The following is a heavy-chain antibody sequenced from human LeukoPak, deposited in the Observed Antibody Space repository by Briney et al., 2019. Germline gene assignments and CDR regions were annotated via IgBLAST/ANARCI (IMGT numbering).Heavy chain of an antibody. CDR3: ARKRVGATAGDF. J-gene: IGHJ4*02. CDR1: GYTFTSYG. Sequence: ASVKVSCKASGYTFTSYGISWVRQAPGQGLEWMGWISAYNGNTNYAQKLQGRVTMTTDTSTSTAYMELRSLRSDDKAVYYCARKRVGATAGDFWGQGTLVTVSS. D-gene: IGHD1-26*01. CDR2: ISAYNGNT. V-gene: IGHV1-18*01.